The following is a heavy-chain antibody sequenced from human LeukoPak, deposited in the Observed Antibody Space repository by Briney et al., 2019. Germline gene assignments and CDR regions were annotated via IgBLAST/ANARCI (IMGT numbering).Heavy chain of an antibody. CDR2: INHSGST. V-gene: IGHV4-34*01. J-gene: IGHJ5*02. Sequence: SETLSLTCAVYGGSFSGYYWSWIRQPPGKWVEVIGEINHSGSTNYNPSLKSRVTISVDTYKNQFSLKLSSVTAADTAVYYCARAPYCSGGTCYHSFRSGWFDPWGQGTLVTVSS. CDR3: ARAPYCSGGTCYHSFRSGWFDP. D-gene: IGHD2-15*01. CDR1: GGSFSGYY.